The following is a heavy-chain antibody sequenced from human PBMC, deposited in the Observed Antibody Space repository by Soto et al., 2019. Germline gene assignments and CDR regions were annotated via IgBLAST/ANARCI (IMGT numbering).Heavy chain of an antibody. D-gene: IGHD3-3*01. CDR3: ARGQADFWSPFDP. CDR1: GGTFSSYA. CDR2: MIPNCGNT. V-gene: IGHV1-8*02. Sequence: ASVKVSCKASGGTFSSYAISWVRQAPGQGLEWMGWMIPNCGNTNYAQKFQGRVTMTRNTSTSTAYMELSSLRSEDTAVYYCARGQADFWSPFDPWGQGTLVTVSS. J-gene: IGHJ5*02.